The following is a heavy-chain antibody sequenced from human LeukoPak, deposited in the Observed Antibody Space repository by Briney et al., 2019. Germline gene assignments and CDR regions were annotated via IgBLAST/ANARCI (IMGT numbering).Heavy chain of an antibody. J-gene: IGHJ5*02. V-gene: IGHV4-4*09. CDR3: ARQYYDSSWFDP. Sequence: SETLSLTCTVSGGSISSYNWSWIRQPPGKGLEWIGYIYTSGSTNYNPSLKSRVTISVDTSKNQFSLKLSSVTAADTAVYYCARQYYDSSWFDPWGQGTLVTVSS. D-gene: IGHD3-3*01. CDR2: IYTSGST. CDR1: GGSISSYN.